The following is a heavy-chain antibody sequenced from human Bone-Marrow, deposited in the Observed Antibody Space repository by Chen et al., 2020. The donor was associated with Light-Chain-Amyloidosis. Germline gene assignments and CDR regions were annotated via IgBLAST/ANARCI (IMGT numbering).Heavy chain of an antibody. Sequence: QVQLVQSGAEVKKPGASVKVSCKASGYTFTNYVIYWVRQAPGQGLEWMGWISAYNGHTNYAQNLQVRVTITTATSTHTAYIELRSLRSDDTSVYYCARMVGPYYYDSSGLVYWGQGTLVTVSS. D-gene: IGHD3-22*01. V-gene: IGHV1-18*04. J-gene: IGHJ4*02. CDR2: ISAYNGHT. CDR1: GYTFTNYV. CDR3: ARMVGPYYYDSSGLVY.